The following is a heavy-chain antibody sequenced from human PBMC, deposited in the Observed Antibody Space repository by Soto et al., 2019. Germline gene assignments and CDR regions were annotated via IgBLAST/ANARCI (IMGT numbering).Heavy chain of an antibody. CDR3: ARVTGEWLRLPLGY. V-gene: IGHV1-2*02. Sequence: ASVKVSCKASGYTFIGYYIHWVRQAPGQGLEWMGWINPNSGGTNYAQKFQGRVTMTRDTSISTAYMELSRLRSDDTAVYYCARVTGEWLRLPLGYWGQGTLVTVSS. J-gene: IGHJ4*02. D-gene: IGHD5-12*01. CDR1: GYTFIGYY. CDR2: INPNSGGT.